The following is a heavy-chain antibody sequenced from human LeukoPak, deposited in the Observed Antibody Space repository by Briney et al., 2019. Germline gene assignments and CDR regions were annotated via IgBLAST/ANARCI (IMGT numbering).Heavy chain of an antibody. V-gene: IGHV3-7*01. J-gene: IGHJ4*02. D-gene: IGHD3-9*01. CDR2: IKQDGSEK. CDR1: GCTFSSYW. Sequence: GGSLRLSCAASGCTFSSYWMSWVRQAPGKGLEWVANIKQDGSEKYYVDSVKGRFTISRDNAKNSLYLQMNSLRAEDTAVYYCARDRRYDILTGYYIRDYWGQGTLVTVSS. CDR3: ARDRRYDILTGYYIRDY.